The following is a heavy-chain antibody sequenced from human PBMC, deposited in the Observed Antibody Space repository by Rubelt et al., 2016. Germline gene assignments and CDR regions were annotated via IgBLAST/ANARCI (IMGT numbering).Heavy chain of an antibody. CDR1: GLSVKTNY. J-gene: IGHJ4*02. Sequence: EVQLVESGGGLVQPGGSLRLSCAVSGLSVKTNYMSWVRQAPGRGLEWVSVIYSGGSKYYAAPVKGRYRISRTISKNTLDLKRKVLRVEETAAYYCARGGGAYCGDDCYRNFDYCGQGILVTVSS. V-gene: IGHV3-66*01. CDR2: IYSGGSK. CDR3: ARGGGAYCGDDCYRNFDY. D-gene: IGHD2-21*02.